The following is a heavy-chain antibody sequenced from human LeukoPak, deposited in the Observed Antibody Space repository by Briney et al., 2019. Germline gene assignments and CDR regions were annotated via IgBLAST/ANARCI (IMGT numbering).Heavy chain of an antibody. V-gene: IGHV3-23*01. CDR1: GFTFSSYG. CDR3: AKDPARPYDSSGYYSDY. J-gene: IGHJ4*02. Sequence: GGSLRLSCAASGFTFSSYGMSWVRQAPGKGLEGVSAISCSGGSTYCADSVKGRFTISRDNSKNTLYLQMNSLRAEDTAVYYCAKDPARPYDSSGYYSDYWGQGTLVTVSS. D-gene: IGHD3-22*01. CDR2: ISCSGGST.